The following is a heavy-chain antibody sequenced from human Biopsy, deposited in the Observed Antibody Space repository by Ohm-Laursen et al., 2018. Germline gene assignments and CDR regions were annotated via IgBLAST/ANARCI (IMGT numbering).Heavy chain of an antibody. J-gene: IGHJ5*02. V-gene: IGHV1-2*02. D-gene: IGHD3-22*01. CDR3: TRGGYYYDSLAYYYWFDP. Sequence: SVKVSCKASGYTYPDYYVHWVRQAPGQGLEWMGWIKPNNGDTDYSQRFQGRVTMTRDTSISTAYVDLSSLRSDDTAVYYFTRGGYYYDSLAYYYWFDPWGQGTLVTVSS. CDR2: IKPNNGDT. CDR1: GYTYPDYY.